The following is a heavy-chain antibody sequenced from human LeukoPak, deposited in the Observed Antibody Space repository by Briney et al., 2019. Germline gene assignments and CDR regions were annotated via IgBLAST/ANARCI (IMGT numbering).Heavy chain of an antibody. V-gene: IGHV4-34*01. CDR3: ASRNGVGNYMDV. D-gene: IGHD2-15*01. CDR1: GVSFSGYY. Sequence: SETLSLTCAVYGVSFSGYYWSWIRQPPGKGPEWIGEINFGGDTNYNPSFRSRVTISIGTSNNHFSLKLTSVTAADTAVYYCASRNGVGNYMDVWGKGTTVTISS. CDR2: INFGGDT. J-gene: IGHJ6*03.